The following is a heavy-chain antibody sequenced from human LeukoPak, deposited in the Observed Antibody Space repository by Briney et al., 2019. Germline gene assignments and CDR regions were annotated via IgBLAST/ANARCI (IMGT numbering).Heavy chain of an antibody. CDR2: IYYSGST. V-gene: IGHV4-39*01. D-gene: IGHD2-15*01. CDR3: ARLPRGL. J-gene: IGHJ4*02. Sequence: SETLSLTCTVSGGSISGSSYYWGWIRQPPGKGLEWIGSIYYSGSTYYNPSLKSRVTISVDTSKNQFSLKLSSVTAADTAVYYCARLPRGLWGQGTLVTVSS. CDR1: GGSISGSSYY.